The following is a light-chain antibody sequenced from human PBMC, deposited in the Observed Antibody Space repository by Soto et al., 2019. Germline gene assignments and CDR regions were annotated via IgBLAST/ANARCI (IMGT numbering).Light chain of an antibody. CDR1: SSDVGGYNY. V-gene: IGLV2-14*01. J-gene: IGLJ1*01. CDR2: EVS. CDR3: SSYTSSSTPYV. Sequence: QSALTQPASVSGSPGQSITIYCTGTSSDVGGYNYVSWYQQHPGKAPKLMIYEVSNRPSGVSNRFSGSKSGNRASLTISGLQAEDEADYYCSSYTSSSTPYVFGTGTKLTVL.